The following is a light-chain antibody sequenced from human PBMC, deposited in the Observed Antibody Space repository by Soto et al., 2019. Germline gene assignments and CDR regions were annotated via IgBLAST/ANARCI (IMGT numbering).Light chain of an antibody. CDR3: SSYTSSSTYVV. CDR2: DVS. CDR1: SIDVGGYNY. V-gene: IGLV2-14*01. J-gene: IGLJ2*01. Sequence: QSALTQHASVSGSPGQSITISCTGTSIDVGGYNYVSWYQQHPGKAPKLMIYDVSNRPSGVSNRFSGSKSGNTASLTISGLQAEDEADYYCSSYTSSSTYVVFGVGTKLTVL.